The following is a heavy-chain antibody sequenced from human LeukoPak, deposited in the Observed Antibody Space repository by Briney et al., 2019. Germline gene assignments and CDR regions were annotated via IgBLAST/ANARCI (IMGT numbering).Heavy chain of an antibody. D-gene: IGHD2/OR15-2a*01. CDR3: TTFYHEYSPY. CDR2: IKSNADGGTP. Sequence: GGSLRLSCAASGFSFMNAWMIWVRQAPGKGLEWVGRIKSNADGGTPDYAAPARGRFTISRDDSKNTLYLQMNSLKTADTAVYYCTTFYHEYSPYWGRGTLVTVSS. CDR1: GFSFMNAW. J-gene: IGHJ4*02. V-gene: IGHV3-15*01.